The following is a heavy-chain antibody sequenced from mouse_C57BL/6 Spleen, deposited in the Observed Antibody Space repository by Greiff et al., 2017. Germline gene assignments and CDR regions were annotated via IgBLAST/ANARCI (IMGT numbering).Heavy chain of an antibody. V-gene: IGHV1-77*01. Sequence: VQLQQSGAELVKPGASVKISCKASGYTFTDYYINWVKQRPGQGLEWIGKIGPGSGSTYYNEKFKGKATLTADKSSSTAYMQLSSLTSEDSAVYFWAREATAQFYDDAMDYWGQGTSVTVSS. CDR2: IGPGSGST. CDR1: GYTFTDYY. J-gene: IGHJ4*01. CDR3: AREATAQFYDDAMDY. D-gene: IGHD3-2*02.